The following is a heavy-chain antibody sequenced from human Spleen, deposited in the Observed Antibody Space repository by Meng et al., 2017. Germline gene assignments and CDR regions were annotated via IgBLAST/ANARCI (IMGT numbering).Heavy chain of an antibody. CDR1: GFTVSSNY. Sequence: GGSLRLSCAASGFTVSSNYMSWVRQAPGKGLEWLAIISNDGRIKYYADSVNGRFTISRDNSKNTLYLQMNSLRAEDTAVYYCARDASYSLDVWGQGTTVTVSS. CDR2: ISNDGRIK. V-gene: IGHV3-30*03. J-gene: IGHJ6*02. CDR3: ARDASYSLDV. D-gene: IGHD3-10*01.